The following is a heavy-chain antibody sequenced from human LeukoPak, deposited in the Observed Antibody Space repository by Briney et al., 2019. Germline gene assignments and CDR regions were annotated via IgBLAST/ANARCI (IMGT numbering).Heavy chain of an antibody. J-gene: IGHJ3*02. V-gene: IGHV1-18*01. D-gene: IGHD3-9*01. CDR1: GYTFTSYG. CDR2: ISAYNGNT. CDR3: ARDWDILTGLDAFDI. Sequence: GASVKVSCKASGYTFTSYGISWVRQAPGQGLEWMGWISAYNGNTNYAQKLQGRVTMTTDTSTSTAYMELRSLRSDDTAVYYCARDWDILTGLDAFDIWGQGTMVTVSS.